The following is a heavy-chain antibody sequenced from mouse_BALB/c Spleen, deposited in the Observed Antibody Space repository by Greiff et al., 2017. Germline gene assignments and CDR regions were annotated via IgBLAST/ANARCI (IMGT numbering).Heavy chain of an antibody. D-gene: IGHD1-1*01. Sequence: VQRVESGPGLVAPSQSLSITCTVSGFSLTGYGVNWVRQPPGKGLEWLGMIWGDGSTDYNSALKSRLSISKDNSKSQVFLKMNSLQTDDTARYYCARDPPHYYGSSYAMVFCGQGTSVTVSS. CDR2: IWGDGST. CDR1: GFSLTGYG. CDR3: ARDPPHYYGSSYAMVF. V-gene: IGHV2-6-7*01. J-gene: IGHJ4*01.